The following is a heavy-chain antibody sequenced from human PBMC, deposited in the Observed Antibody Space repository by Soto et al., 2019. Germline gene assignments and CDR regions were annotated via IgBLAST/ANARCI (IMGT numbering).Heavy chain of an antibody. V-gene: IGHV3-30-3*01. J-gene: IGHJ4*02. CDR2: ISYDGSNK. CDR3: ARDENYYDSSGYYLPFDY. D-gene: IGHD3-22*01. Sequence: GGSLRLSCAASGFTFSSYAMHWVRQAPGKGLEWVAVISYDGSNKYYADSVKGRFTISRDNSKNTLYLQMNSLRAEDTAVYYCARDENYYDSSGYYLPFDYWGQGTLVTVSS. CDR1: GFTFSSYA.